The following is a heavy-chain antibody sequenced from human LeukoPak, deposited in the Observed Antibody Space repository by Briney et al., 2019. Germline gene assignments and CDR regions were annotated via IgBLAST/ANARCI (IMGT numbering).Heavy chain of an antibody. CDR1: GFTFDVFA. D-gene: IGHD3-22*01. CDR3: AKGTGGYYGPFDS. J-gene: IGHJ4*02. CDR2: INWNSGSV. Sequence: PGGSLRLSCAASGFTFDVFALFWVRQAPGKGLEYVSGINWNSGSVDYADSVKGRFTTSRDNAKNSLYLLMNSLRVEDTALYYCAKGTGGYYGPFDSWGQGTLVTVSS. V-gene: IGHV3-9*01.